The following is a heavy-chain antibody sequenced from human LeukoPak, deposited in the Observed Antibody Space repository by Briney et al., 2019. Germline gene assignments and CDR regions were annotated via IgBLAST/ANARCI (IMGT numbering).Heavy chain of an antibody. CDR3: AKVAGGDSSSPMHV. J-gene: IGHJ6*03. CDR1: GFTFEDFA. D-gene: IGHD2-21*02. CDR2: INWAGGNT. Sequence: PGGSLRLSCAASGFTFEDFAMSWVRQAPGKGLEWVSSINWAGGNTGYADSVKGRFTISRDNAKNTLYLQMNSPRAEDTALYCCAKVAGGDSSSPMHVWGKGTTVTVSS. V-gene: IGHV3-20*04.